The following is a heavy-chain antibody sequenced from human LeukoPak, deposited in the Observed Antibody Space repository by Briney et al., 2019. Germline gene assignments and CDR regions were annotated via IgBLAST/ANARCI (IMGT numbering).Heavy chain of an antibody. J-gene: IGHJ4*02. Sequence: ASVKVSCKTLGYTFSGYYMHWVRQAPGQGLEWMGWINPNSGGTNYAQKFQGRVTMTRDTSISTAYMELSRLRSDDTAVYYCATSGYDSGGYWGQGTLVTVSS. CDR3: ATSGYDSGGY. CDR1: GYTFSGYY. V-gene: IGHV1-2*02. D-gene: IGHD5-12*01. CDR2: INPNSGGT.